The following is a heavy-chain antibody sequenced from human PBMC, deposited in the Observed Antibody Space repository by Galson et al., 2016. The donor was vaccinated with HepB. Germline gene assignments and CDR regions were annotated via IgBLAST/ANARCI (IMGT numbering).Heavy chain of an antibody. Sequence: SVKVSCKAYGCTFSNYAIHWVRQAPGQRLEWMGWINADIGNTKYSQKFQGRVTITRDTSATTAYMELSSLTSEDTAVYYCANKRVEAFDIWGQGTMVTVSS. V-gene: IGHV1-3*01. D-gene: IGHD3-3*01. CDR1: GCTFSNYA. CDR2: INADIGNT. J-gene: IGHJ3*02. CDR3: ANKRVEAFDI.